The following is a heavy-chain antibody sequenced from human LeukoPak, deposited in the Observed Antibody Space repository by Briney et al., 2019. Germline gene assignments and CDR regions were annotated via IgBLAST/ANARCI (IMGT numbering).Heavy chain of an antibody. Sequence: SETLSLTCAVSGYSISSGYYWGWIRQPPGKGLEWIGSIYHSGSTYYNPSLKSRVTISVDTSKNQFSLKLSSVTAADTAVYYCARVQSITMIVVVAENYLVYWGQGTLVTVSS. J-gene: IGHJ4*02. CDR3: ARVQSITMIVVVAENYLVY. CDR2: IYHSGST. D-gene: IGHD3-22*01. V-gene: IGHV4-38-2*01. CDR1: GYSISSGYY.